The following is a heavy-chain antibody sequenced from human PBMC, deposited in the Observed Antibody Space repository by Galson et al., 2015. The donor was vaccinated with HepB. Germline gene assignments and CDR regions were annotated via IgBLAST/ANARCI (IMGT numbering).Heavy chain of an antibody. J-gene: IGHJ4*02. D-gene: IGHD1-1*01. CDR3: ARVAYNYFDH. Sequence: SCKASGGTFSNISISWVRQAPGQGPEWMGGVIPVFETSDYPQKFQGRVAITADEPTNTAYLELSSLTSDDTAVYYCARVAYNYFDHWGQGSLVTVSS. CDR2: VIPVFETS. V-gene: IGHV1-69*01. CDR1: GGTFSNIS.